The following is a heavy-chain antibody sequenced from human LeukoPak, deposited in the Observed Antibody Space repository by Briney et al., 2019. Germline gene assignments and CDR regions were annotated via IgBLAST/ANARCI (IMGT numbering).Heavy chain of an antibody. CDR3: ARDKIVGATALDY. CDR2: IKQDGSEK. Sequence: PGGSLRLSCGASGFTSSNYWMSWVRQVPGKGLEWVANIKQDGSEKYYVDSVKGRFTISRDNAKNSLYLEMNSLRAEDAGVYYCARDKIVGATALDYWGQGTLVTVSS. CDR1: GFTSSNYW. V-gene: IGHV3-7*01. D-gene: IGHD1-26*01. J-gene: IGHJ4*02.